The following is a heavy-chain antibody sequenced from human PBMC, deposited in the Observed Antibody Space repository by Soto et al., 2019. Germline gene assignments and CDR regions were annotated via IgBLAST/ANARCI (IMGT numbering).Heavy chain of an antibody. V-gene: IGHV1-69*04. CDR2: IIPILGII. J-gene: IGHJ5*02. D-gene: IGHD3-22*01. CDR3: AGDPDSHYNDSHASSNP. Sequence: GASVKVSCKASRGTFSTYTITWVRQAPGQGLEWMGRIIPILGIINYAQKFQGRVTITADKFTGTAYMELTRLRSDDTAVYYCAGDPDSHYNDSHASSNPWGQGTLVTVSS. CDR1: RGTFSTYT.